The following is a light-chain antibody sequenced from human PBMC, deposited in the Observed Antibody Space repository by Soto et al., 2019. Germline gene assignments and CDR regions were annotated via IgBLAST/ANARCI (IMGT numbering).Light chain of an antibody. CDR3: LQGLQLPIT. V-gene: IGKV2D-29*01. J-gene: IGKJ5*01. CDR1: QSLLHSNGKTY. Sequence: EIVMTQTPLSVSVTPGQSACSSCKSTQSLLHSNGKTYLCWYLQKPGQPPQPLIYELSNRFSGVPDRFSGSGSGTDFTLTIGPVEAEDVGVYYCLQGLQLPITFGQGTRLDI. CDR2: ELS.